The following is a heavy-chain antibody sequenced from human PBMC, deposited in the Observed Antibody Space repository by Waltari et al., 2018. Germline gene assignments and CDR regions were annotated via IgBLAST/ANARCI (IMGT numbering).Heavy chain of an antibody. Sequence: EVQLVESGGGLVQPGGSLRLSCAASGFTFRSSSMNWVRQAPGKGLEWVSYISSSSSTIDYADSVKGRVTISKDNAKNSLYLQMNSLRAEDTSVYYCARDRYGDPSDYWGQGTLVTVSS. CDR1: GFTFRSSS. CDR3: ARDRYGDPSDY. V-gene: IGHV3-48*04. CDR2: ISSSSSTI. J-gene: IGHJ4*02. D-gene: IGHD4-17*01.